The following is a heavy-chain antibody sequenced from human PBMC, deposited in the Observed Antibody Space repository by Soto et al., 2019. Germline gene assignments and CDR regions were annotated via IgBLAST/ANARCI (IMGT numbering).Heavy chain of an antibody. J-gene: IGHJ5*02. CDR1: GFTFSSYG. Sequence: GGSLRLSCAASGFTFSSYGMHWVRKAPGKGLEWVAVISYDGSNKYYADSVKGRFTISRDNSKNTLYLQMNSLRSEDTAVYYCARDGGGPLGDRYNWFDPWGQGTLVTVSS. V-gene: IGHV3-30*03. D-gene: IGHD1-26*01. CDR2: ISYDGSNK. CDR3: ARDGGGPLGDRYNWFDP.